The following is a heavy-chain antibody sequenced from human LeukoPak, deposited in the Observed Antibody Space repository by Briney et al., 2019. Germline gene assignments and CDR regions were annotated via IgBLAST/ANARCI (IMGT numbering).Heavy chain of an antibody. V-gene: IGHV2-5*02. CDR1: GFSLSTSGVG. D-gene: IGHD3-16*02. Sequence: SGPTLVKPTQTLTLTCTSSGFSLSTSGVGVGWIRQPPGKALEWLALIYWDDDKRYSPSLKSRLTITKDTSKNQVVLTMTNMDPVDTATYYCAHHPLSDYDYVWGSYRLHNWFDPWGQGTLVTVSS. CDR2: IYWDDDK. CDR3: AHHPLSDYDYVWGSYRLHNWFDP. J-gene: IGHJ5*02.